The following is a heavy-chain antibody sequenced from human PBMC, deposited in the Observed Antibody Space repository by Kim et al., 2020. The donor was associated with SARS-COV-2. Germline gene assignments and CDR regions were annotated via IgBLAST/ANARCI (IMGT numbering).Heavy chain of an antibody. CDR3: ARGRGGLRYFDSPDWFDP. CDR1: GGSISSGGYY. Sequence: SETLSLTCTVSGGSISSGGYYWSWIRQHPGKGLEWIGYIYYSGSTYYNPSLKSRVTISVDTSKNQFSLKLSSVTAADTAVYYCARGRGGLRYFDSPDWFDPWGQGTLVTVSS. J-gene: IGHJ5*02. V-gene: IGHV4-31*03. D-gene: IGHD3-9*01. CDR2: IYYSGST.